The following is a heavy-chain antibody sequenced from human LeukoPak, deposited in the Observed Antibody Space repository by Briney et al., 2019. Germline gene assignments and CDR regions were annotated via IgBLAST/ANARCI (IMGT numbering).Heavy chain of an antibody. J-gene: IGHJ4*02. V-gene: IGHV3-30*02. CDR2: IRFDGSNE. Sequence: GGSLRLSCAASGFTFRSYGMHWVRQAPGKGLEWVAFIRFDGSNEYYADSVKGRFTISRDNSKNTLYLQMNSLRPEDTAIYYCAKDQKPGYSYGSLFWGQGSLVSVSS. CDR1: GFTFRSYG. D-gene: IGHD5-18*01. CDR3: AKDQKPGYSYGSLF.